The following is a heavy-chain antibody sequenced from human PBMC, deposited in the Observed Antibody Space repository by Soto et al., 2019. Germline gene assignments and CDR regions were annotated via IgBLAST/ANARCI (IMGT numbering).Heavy chain of an antibody. CDR2: ISAYNGNT. CDR1: RYTFTSYG. D-gene: IGHD3-16*02. J-gene: IGHJ4*02. CDR3: ARDKTHPQLSPLAY. V-gene: IGHV1-18*01. Sequence: ASAKVSCKASRYTFTSYGISWVRQAPGQGLEWMGWISAYNGNTNYAQKLQGRVTMTTDTSTSTAYMELRSLRSDDTAVYYCARDKTHPQLSPLAYGARGTLVTVSS.